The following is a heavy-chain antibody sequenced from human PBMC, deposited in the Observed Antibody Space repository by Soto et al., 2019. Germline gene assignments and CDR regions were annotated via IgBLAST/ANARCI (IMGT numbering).Heavy chain of an antibody. CDR2: ISSNGGST. V-gene: IGHV3-64D*06. CDR3: VKGNPPYYDILTGYYPPPHFDY. J-gene: IGHJ4*02. CDR1: GFTFSSYA. D-gene: IGHD3-9*01. Sequence: GGSLRLSCSASGFTFSSYAMHWVRQAPGKGLEYVSAISSNGGSTYYADSVKGRFTISRDNSKNTLYLQMSSLRAEDTAVYYCVKGNPPYYDILTGYYPPPHFDYWGQGTLVTVSS.